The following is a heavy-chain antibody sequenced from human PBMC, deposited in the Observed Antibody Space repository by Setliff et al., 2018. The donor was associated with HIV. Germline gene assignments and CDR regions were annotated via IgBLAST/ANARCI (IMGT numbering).Heavy chain of an antibody. CDR3: AKELEKGLWYGDHYFYYGMDV. CDR2: ISWNSGSI. CDR1: GFTFDDYA. J-gene: IGHJ6*02. V-gene: IGHV3-9*01. Sequence: GGSLRLSCAASGFTFDDYAMHWVRQAPGKGPEWVSGISWNSGSIGYADSVKGRFTISRDNAKNSLYLQMSSLRVEDTALYYCAKELEKGLWYGDHYFYYGMDVWGQGTTVTVSS. D-gene: IGHD3-10*01.